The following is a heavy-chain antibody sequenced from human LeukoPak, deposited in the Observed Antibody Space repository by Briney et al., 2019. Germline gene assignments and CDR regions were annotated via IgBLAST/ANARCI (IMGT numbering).Heavy chain of an antibody. CDR1: GFTASSNY. J-gene: IGHJ4*02. CDR3: ARDRLRDGEDY. CDR2: IYRGGRT. V-gene: IGHV3-53*01. Sequence: GGSLRLSCAASGFTASSNYMSWVRQAPGKGLEYVSVIYRGGRTYYADSVKGRFTISRDNSRNTLYLQMNSLRAEDTAVYYCARDRLRDGEDYWGQGTLVTVSS. D-gene: IGHD3-10*01.